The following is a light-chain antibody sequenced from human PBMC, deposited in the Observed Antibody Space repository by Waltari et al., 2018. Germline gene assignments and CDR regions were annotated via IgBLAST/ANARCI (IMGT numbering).Light chain of an antibody. J-gene: IGKJ2*01. CDR2: MAS. CDR3: QQYSSFST. V-gene: IGKV1-5*03. Sequence: DIQMTQSPSTLSASVGERVTISCRASQSVGTWLAWYQQKPGKAPKLLIYMASSLESGVPSRFSGSGSGREFTLTISSLQPDDFATYSCQQYSSFSTFGQGTKVDI. CDR1: QSVGTW.